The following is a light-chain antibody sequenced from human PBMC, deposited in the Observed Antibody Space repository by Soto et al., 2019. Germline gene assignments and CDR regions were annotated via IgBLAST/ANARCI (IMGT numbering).Light chain of an antibody. CDR2: FTS. V-gene: IGKV1-12*01. CDR3: HQAKSSEWT. Sequence: DIQMTQSPSSVSASVGDRVTITCRASQDIASRLAWYQQKPGTAPKLLIYFTSRLQSGVPSRFSGSGSGTDFTLTISSLQPEDFATYYCHQAKSSEWTFGQGTKVEVK. J-gene: IGKJ1*01. CDR1: QDIASR.